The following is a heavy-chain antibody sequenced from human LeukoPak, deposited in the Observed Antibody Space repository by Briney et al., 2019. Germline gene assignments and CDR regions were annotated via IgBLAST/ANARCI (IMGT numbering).Heavy chain of an antibody. CDR1: GGSISSYY. D-gene: IGHD2-2*03. Sequence: SETLSLTCTVSGGSISSYYWSWIRQPPGKGLEWIGSIYYSGSTYYNPSLKSRVTISVDTSKNQFSLKLSSVTAADTAVYYCARHMAIVVVPAASHYMDVWGKGTTVTVSS. CDR3: ARHMAIVVVPAASHYMDV. V-gene: IGHV4-39*01. J-gene: IGHJ6*03. CDR2: IYYSGST.